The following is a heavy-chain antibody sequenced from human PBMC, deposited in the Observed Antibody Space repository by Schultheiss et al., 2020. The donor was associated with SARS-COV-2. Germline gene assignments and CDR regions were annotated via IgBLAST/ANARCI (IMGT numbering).Heavy chain of an antibody. CDR2: IYHSGST. Sequence: GSLRLSCAVSGGSISSSNWWSWVRQPPGKGLEWIGEIYHSGSTNYNPSLKSRVTISVDTSKNQFSLKLSSVTAADTAVYYCARSGPAYGDYVYFQHWGQGTLVTVSS. CDR1: GGSISSSNW. D-gene: IGHD4-17*01. CDR3: ARSGPAYGDYVYFQH. J-gene: IGHJ1*01. V-gene: IGHV4-4*02.